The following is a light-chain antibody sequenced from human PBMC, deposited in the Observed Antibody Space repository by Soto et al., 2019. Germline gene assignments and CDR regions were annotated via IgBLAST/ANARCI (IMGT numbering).Light chain of an antibody. J-gene: IGLJ2*01. CDR1: SSDVGGYDY. Sequence: QSALTQPASVSGSPGQSITIPCTGTSSDVGGYDYVSWYQQHPGKAPKLMIYDVVNRPSGVSYRFSGSKSGNTASLTISGLQAEDEADYYCSPYATFNTPGVFGGGTKLTVL. V-gene: IGLV2-14*03. CDR3: SPYATFNTPGV. CDR2: DVV.